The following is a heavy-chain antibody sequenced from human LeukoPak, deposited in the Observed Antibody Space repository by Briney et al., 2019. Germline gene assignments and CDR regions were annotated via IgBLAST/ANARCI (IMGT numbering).Heavy chain of an antibody. Sequence: GGSLRLSCAASGFTFSSYSMNWVRQAPGKGLEWVSYISSSSSTIYYADSVKGRFTISRDNSKNTLYLQMNSLRAEDTAVYYCAKSPRLAVADYWGQGTLVTVSS. CDR2: ISSSSSTI. V-gene: IGHV3-48*01. CDR3: AKSPRLAVADY. J-gene: IGHJ4*02. CDR1: GFTFSSYS. D-gene: IGHD6-19*01.